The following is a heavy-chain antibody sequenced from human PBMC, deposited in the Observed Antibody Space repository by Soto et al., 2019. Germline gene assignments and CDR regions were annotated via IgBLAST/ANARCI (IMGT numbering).Heavy chain of an antibody. CDR1: GFTFSSHA. CDR3: AKVSSSWYAGFFDL. Sequence: EVQLLESGGGLVQPGRSLRLSCTASGFTFSSHAMTWVRQAPGKGLEWVSSLSDSGDSIYYADSVKGRFTIYRDNSMNTLYMQMNTLRVEDTAVYYCAKVSSSWYAGFFDLWGQGTLVTVSS. D-gene: IGHD6-13*01. J-gene: IGHJ4*02. CDR2: LSDSGDSI. V-gene: IGHV3-23*01.